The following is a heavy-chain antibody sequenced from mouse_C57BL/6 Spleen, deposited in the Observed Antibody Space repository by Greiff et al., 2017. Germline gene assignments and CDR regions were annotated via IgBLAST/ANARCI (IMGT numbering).Heavy chain of an antibody. CDR2: ISSGGDYI. Sequence: EVHLVESGEGLVKPGGSLKLSCAASGFTFSSYAMSWVRQTPEKRLEWVAYISSGGDYIYYADTVKGRFTISRDNARNTLYLQMSSLKSEDTAMYYCTRDRGTGKGFDYWGQGTTLTVSS. CDR3: TRDRGTGKGFDY. J-gene: IGHJ2*01. D-gene: IGHD4-1*01. V-gene: IGHV5-9-1*02. CDR1: GFTFSSYA.